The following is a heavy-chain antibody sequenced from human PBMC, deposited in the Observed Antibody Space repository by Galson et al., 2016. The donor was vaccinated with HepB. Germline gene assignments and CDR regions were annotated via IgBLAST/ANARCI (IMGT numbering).Heavy chain of an antibody. V-gene: IGHV3-23*01. CDR2: ISKSGDYT. J-gene: IGHJ6*03. D-gene: IGHD3-16*01. CDR3: AKDLGDRLLTVYYYMDA. Sequence: SLSLSCAASGFIFSEYAMSWVRQAPGKGLEWVSAISKSGDYTYYADSVKGRFTIPRDNSNNTLTLQMNSLRAEDKALYYCAKDLGDRLLTVYYYMDAWGKGTTVTVSS. CDR1: GFIFSEYA.